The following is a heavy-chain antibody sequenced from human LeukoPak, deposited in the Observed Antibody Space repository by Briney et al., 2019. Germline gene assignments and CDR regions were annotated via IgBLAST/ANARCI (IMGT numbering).Heavy chain of an antibody. J-gene: IGHJ4*02. CDR1: GGSISSSSYY. CDR3: AREFRGWSRIDY. Sequence: SETLSLTCTVSGGSISSSSYYWGWIRQPPGKGLEWIGSIYYSGSTYYNPSLKSRVTISVDTSKNQFSLELSSVTAADTAVYYCAREFRGWSRIDYWGQGTLVTVSS. CDR2: IYYSGST. V-gene: IGHV4-39*07. D-gene: IGHD6-19*01.